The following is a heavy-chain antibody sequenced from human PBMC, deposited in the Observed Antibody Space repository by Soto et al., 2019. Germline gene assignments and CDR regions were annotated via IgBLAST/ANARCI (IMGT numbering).Heavy chain of an antibody. Sequence: SETLSLTCTVSGGSISSGDYYWSWIRQPPGKGLEWIGYIYYSGSTYYNPSLKSRVTISVDTSKNQFSLKLSSVTAADTAVYYCARAGDNYDILTGVGYFDYWGQGTLVTVSS. CDR2: IYYSGST. CDR1: GGSISSGDYY. CDR3: ARAGDNYDILTGVGYFDY. V-gene: IGHV4-30-4*01. D-gene: IGHD3-9*01. J-gene: IGHJ4*02.